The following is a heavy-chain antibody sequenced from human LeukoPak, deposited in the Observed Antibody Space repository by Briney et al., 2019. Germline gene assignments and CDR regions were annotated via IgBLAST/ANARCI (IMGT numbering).Heavy chain of an antibody. J-gene: IGHJ3*02. D-gene: IGHD5-24*01. CDR1: GYTFTNYY. Sequence: ASVKVSCKASGYTFTNYYIHWVRQAPGQGLEWMGLINPSGGNTNYAQNFQGRVTMTRDTSTSTVYMGLSSLRAEDTAVYYCARVRDGYNDAYDIWGQGTMVTVPS. CDR2: INPSGGNT. CDR3: ARVRDGYNDAYDI. V-gene: IGHV1-46*01.